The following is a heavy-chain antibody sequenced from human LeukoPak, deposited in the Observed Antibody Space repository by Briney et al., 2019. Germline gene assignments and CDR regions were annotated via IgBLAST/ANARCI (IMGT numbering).Heavy chain of an antibody. J-gene: IGHJ6*02. CDR2: MSYDGSNK. Sequence: GGSLRLSCAASGFTFSSYAMHWVRQAPGKGLEWVAVMSYDGSNKYYADSVKGRFTISRDNSKNTLYLQMNSLRAEDTAVYYCARAVCSSTSCYDYYYYGMDVWGQGTTVTVSS. CDR1: GFTFSSYA. CDR3: ARAVCSSTSCYDYYYYGMDV. V-gene: IGHV3-30-3*01. D-gene: IGHD2-2*01.